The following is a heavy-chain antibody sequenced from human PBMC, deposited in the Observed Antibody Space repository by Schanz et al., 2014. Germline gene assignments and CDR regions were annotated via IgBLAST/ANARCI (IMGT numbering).Heavy chain of an antibody. D-gene: IGHD1-26*01. CDR1: GFTFNSYG. V-gene: IGHV3-30*02. CDR2: IWSDGSRT. J-gene: IGHJ5*02. CDR3: AKVVASGPTTGPFDP. Sequence: QVHLVESGGGVVQPGRSLRLSCAASGFTFNSYGMHWVRQAPGKGLEWVAFIWSDGSRTYHAESVKGRFTISRDNSRNTLYLQMDSLRDEDTALYYCAKVVASGPTTGPFDPWGQGTLVTVSS.